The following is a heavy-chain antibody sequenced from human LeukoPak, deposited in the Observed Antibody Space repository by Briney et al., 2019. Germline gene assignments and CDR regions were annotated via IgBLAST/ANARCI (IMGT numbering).Heavy chain of an antibody. Sequence: GGSLRLSCAASGFTFSNSWMNWFCQAPGRLEWVANINHDGSEKNYVDSVEGRFTITRDNTKKSLYLQMNSLGAEDTAVYYCARGTALPGVDYWGQGTLVIVSS. J-gene: IGHJ4*02. CDR2: INHDGSEK. CDR1: GFTFSNSW. D-gene: IGHD3-10*01. V-gene: IGHV3-7*01. CDR3: ARGTALPGVDY.